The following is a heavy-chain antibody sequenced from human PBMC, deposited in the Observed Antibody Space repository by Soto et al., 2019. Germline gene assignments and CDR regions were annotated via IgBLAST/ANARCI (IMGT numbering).Heavy chain of an antibody. CDR1: GFTFNTHA. Sequence: EVQLVESGGGLVQPGGSLSLSCAASGFTFNTHAMHWVRQAPGKGLEYISTISSDGGTTYYADSMTGRFTASRDNSKNTLFLQMGSLRAEDTAVYYCARDLGYCTAGRCQRKCFDVRGQGTMVTVSS. CDR3: ARDLGYCTAGRCQRKCFDV. V-gene: IGHV3-64*07. CDR2: ISSDGGTT. J-gene: IGHJ3*01. D-gene: IGHD2-15*01.